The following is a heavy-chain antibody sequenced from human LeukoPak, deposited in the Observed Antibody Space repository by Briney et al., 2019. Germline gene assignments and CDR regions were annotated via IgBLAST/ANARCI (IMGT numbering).Heavy chain of an antibody. Sequence: SETLSLTCTVSGGSVSSGGYYWSWIRQHPGEGLEWIANTYYSGSTYYNPSLKSRVTISIDTSKNQFSLKLSSVTAADTAVYYCARGVSSSSWYTDYWGQGTLVTVSS. CDR2: TYYSGST. CDR1: GGSVSSGGYY. V-gene: IGHV4-31*03. J-gene: IGHJ4*02. CDR3: ARGVSSSSWYTDY. D-gene: IGHD6-13*01.